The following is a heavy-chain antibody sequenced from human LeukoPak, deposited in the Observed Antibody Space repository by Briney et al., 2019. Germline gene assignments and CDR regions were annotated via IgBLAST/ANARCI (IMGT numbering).Heavy chain of an antibody. Sequence: PSETLSLTCAVSGGSISSGGYSWSWIRQPPGKGLEWIGYSYHSGSTYYNPSLKSRVTISVDRSKNQFSLKLSSVTAADTAVYYCARARSTSCYVDYWGQGTLVTVSS. V-gene: IGHV4-30-2*01. J-gene: IGHJ4*02. D-gene: IGHD2-2*01. CDR3: ARARSTSCYVDY. CDR1: GGSISSGGYS. CDR2: SYHSGST.